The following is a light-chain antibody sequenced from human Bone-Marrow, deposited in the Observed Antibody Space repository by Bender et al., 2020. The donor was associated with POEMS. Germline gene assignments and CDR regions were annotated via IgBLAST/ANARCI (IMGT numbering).Light chain of an antibody. CDR3: CSYAGSITHLL. CDR1: SSNIGTNP. Sequence: QSVLTQPPSASGTPGQRVTISCSGSSSNIGTNPVNWYQQLPGTAPKLLIYINNQRPSGVPDRFSGSKSGNTASLTISGLQAEDEADYYCCSYAGSITHLLFGGGTKLTVL. CDR2: INN. V-gene: IGLV1-44*01. J-gene: IGLJ2*01.